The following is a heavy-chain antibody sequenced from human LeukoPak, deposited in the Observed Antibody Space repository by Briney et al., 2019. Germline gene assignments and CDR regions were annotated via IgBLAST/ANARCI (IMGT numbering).Heavy chain of an antibody. D-gene: IGHD3-3*01. Sequence: GGSLRLSCTASGFTFGDYAMSWVRQAPGKGLEWVGFIRSKAYGGTTEYAASVKGRFTISRDDSKSIAYLQMNSLKTEDTAVYYCATWGDFWSGNYEGYWGQGTLVTVSS. CDR2: IRSKAYGGTT. CDR1: GFTFGDYA. J-gene: IGHJ4*02. CDR3: ATWGDFWSGNYEGY. V-gene: IGHV3-49*04.